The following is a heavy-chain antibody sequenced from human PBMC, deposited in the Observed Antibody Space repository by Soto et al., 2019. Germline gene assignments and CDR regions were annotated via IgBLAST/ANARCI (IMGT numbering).Heavy chain of an antibody. CDR1: GYSISSGYY. Sequence: SETLSLTCTVSGYSISSGYYWGWIRQPPGKGLEWIGAMYYTGNKNYNPSLESRVTTSVDTSKNQFSLKLSSVTPTDTAVYYCARRSSSSLGSLFDPWGRGILVTVSS. CDR2: MYYTGNK. CDR3: ARRSSSSLGSLFDP. V-gene: IGHV4-38-2*02. J-gene: IGHJ5*02. D-gene: IGHD6-6*01.